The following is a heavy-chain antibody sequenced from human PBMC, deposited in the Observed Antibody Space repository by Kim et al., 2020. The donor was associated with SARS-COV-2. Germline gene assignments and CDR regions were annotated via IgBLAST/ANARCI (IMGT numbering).Heavy chain of an antibody. CDR3: ARDYDFWNGYYRPTKSIHRFGMDV. CDR1: GFNFVSYN. CDR2: VSSGSRYL. V-gene: IGHV3-21*06. Sequence: GGSLRLSCEGFGFNFVSYNMNWVRQAPGKGLEWVASVSSGSRYLYYADSVRGRFAISRDNAKNALYLQMNSLRDDDTAVYYCARDYDFWNGYYRPTKSIHRFGMDVWGQGTTVIVSS. D-gene: IGHD3-3*01. J-gene: IGHJ6*02.